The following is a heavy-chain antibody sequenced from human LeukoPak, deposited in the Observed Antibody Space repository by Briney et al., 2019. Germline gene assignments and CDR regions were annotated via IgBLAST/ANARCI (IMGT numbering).Heavy chain of an antibody. V-gene: IGHV4-38-2*02. Sequence: SETLSLTCTVSGYSSSSGYYWGWIRQPPGKGLEWIGSIYHSGSTYYNPSLKSRVTISVDTSKNQFSLKLSSVTAADTAVYYCARSMTTVRGTFENDAFDIWGQGTMVTVSS. CDR2: IYHSGST. J-gene: IGHJ3*02. D-gene: IGHD4-17*01. CDR3: ARSMTTVRGTFENDAFDI. CDR1: GYSSSSGYY.